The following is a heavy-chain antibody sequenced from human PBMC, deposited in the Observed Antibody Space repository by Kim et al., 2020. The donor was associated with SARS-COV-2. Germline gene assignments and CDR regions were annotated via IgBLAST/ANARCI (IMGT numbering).Heavy chain of an antibody. Sequence: GGSLRLSCAASGFTFSSYEMNWVRQALGKGLEWVSHISSSGSMTSYADSVKGRFTISRDNAKNSLYLQMNSLRAEDTAVYYCARDPHTVIRSYFYYYGMDVWGQGTTVTVSS. V-gene: IGHV3-48*03. CDR1: GFTFSSYE. CDR2: ISSSGSMT. J-gene: IGHJ6*02. D-gene: IGHD3-10*01. CDR3: ARDPHTVIRSYFYYYGMDV.